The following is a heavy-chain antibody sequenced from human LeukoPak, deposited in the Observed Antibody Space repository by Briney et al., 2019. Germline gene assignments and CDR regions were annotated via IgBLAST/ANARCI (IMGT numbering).Heavy chain of an antibody. V-gene: IGHV3-20*04. CDR2: INWNGGST. Sequence: GGSPRLSCAASGFTFDDYGMSWVRQAPGKGLEWVSGINWNGGSTGYADSVKGRFTISRDNAKNSLYLQMNSLRAEDTAVYYCARGRRQWLDYVDYWGQGTLVTVSS. CDR1: GFTFDDYG. D-gene: IGHD6-19*01. CDR3: ARGRRQWLDYVDY. J-gene: IGHJ4*02.